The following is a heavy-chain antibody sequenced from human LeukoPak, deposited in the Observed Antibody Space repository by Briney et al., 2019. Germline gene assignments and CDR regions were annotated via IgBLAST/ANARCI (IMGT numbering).Heavy chain of an antibody. D-gene: IGHD3-10*01. V-gene: IGHV3-23*01. Sequence: GGSLRLSCAASGFTFSSYAMSWVRQAPGKGLEWVSAISGSDGSTYYADSVKGRFTISRDNSKNTLYLQMNSLRAEDTAVYYCAKGVRGGLGYFDYWGQGTLVTVSS. CDR1: GFTFSSYA. J-gene: IGHJ4*02. CDR3: AKGVRGGLGYFDY. CDR2: ISGSDGST.